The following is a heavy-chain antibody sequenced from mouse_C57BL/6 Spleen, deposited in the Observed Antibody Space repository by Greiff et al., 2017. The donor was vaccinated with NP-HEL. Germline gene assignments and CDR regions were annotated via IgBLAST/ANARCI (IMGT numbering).Heavy chain of an antibody. Sequence: VKLQQSGTELVKPGASVKLSCKASGYTFTSYWMHWVKQRPGQGLEWIGNINPSNGGTNYNEKFKSKATLTVDKSSSTAYMQLSSLTSEDSAVYYCARGDYYGSSYVWYFDVWGTGTTVTVSS. J-gene: IGHJ1*03. CDR3: ARGDYYGSSYVWYFDV. CDR1: GYTFTSYW. D-gene: IGHD1-1*01. V-gene: IGHV1-53*01. CDR2: INPSNGGT.